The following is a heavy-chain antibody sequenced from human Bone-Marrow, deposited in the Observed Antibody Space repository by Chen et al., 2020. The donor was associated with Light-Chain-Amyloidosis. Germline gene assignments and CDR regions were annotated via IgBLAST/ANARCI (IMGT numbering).Heavy chain of an antibody. CDR1: GYSISSGYS. V-gene: IGHV4-38-2*02. D-gene: IGHD3-22*01. CDR2: INHSGNT. J-gene: IGHJ2*01. Sequence: QLQLQESGPGLVKPSETLSLTCSVSGYSISSGYSWGWIRQPPGKGLEWIAMINHSGNTYQNPSLKSRVTISVDTSKNQFSLKLGSVIAADTAVYYCARESTRGQVLGESSGYALWGRGTLVTVSS. CDR3: ARESTRGQVLGESSGYAL.